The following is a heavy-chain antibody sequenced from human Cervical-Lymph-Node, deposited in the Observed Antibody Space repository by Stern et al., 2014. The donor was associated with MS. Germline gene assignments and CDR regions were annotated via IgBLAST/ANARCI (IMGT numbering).Heavy chain of an antibody. V-gene: IGHV1-18*01. D-gene: IGHD3-3*01. CDR1: GYIFGDYG. CDR2: INSYNDKT. J-gene: IGHJ5*01. CDR3: ARGDFGVVTNNWFDS. Sequence: QVQLVQSGAEVKKPGASVKVSCKASGYIFGDYGINWVRQARGQGLEWMGWINSYNDKTHYAQNFQGRVTMTTDASTTTACMELRGLRSDDTAVYYCARGDFGVVTNNWFDSWGQGTLVTVSS.